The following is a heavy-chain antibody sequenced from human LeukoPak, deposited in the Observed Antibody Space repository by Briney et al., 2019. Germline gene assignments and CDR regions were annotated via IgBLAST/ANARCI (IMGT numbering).Heavy chain of an antibody. CDR3: ARDGWHSSGIIFDY. J-gene: IGHJ4*02. D-gene: IGHD6-19*01. V-gene: IGHV1-18*01. Sequence: ASVRVSCKASGYTFTSYGISWVRQAPGQGLEWMGWISAYNGNINYAQKLQGRVTMTTDTSTSTACMELRSLRSDDTAVYYCARDGWHSSGIIFDYWGQGTLVTVSS. CDR2: ISAYNGNI. CDR1: GYTFTSYG.